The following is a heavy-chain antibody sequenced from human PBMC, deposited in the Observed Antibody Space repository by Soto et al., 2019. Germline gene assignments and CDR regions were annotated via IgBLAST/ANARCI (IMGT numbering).Heavy chain of an antibody. D-gene: IGHD4-4*01. J-gene: IGHJ6*02. CDR3: ARDKVTTHMDV. CDR2: ISAYNSNT. V-gene: IGHV1-18*04. Sequence: ASVKVSCKASGYTFSNYGVSWVRQAPGQGLEWMGWISAYNSNTYHAQKVQGRVTMTTDTSTSTAYMELRSLRSDDTAVYYCARDKVTTHMDVWGQGTTVTVSS. CDR1: GYTFSNYG.